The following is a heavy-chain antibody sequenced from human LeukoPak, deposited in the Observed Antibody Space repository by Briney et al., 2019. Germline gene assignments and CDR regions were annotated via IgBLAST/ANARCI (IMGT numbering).Heavy chain of an antibody. V-gene: IGHV3-72*01. CDR2: SRNKANSYTT. Sequence: GGSLRLSCAASGFTFSDHYMDRVRQAPGKGLEWVGRSRNKANSYTTEYAASVKGRFTISRDDSKNSLYLQMNSLKTEDTAVYYCARATEAFDIWGQGTMVTVSS. CDR3: ARATEAFDI. CDR1: GFTFSDHY. J-gene: IGHJ3*02.